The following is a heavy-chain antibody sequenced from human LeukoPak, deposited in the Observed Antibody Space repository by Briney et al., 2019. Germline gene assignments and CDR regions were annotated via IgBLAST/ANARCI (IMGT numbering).Heavy chain of an antibody. CDR2: ISAYNGNT. J-gene: IGHJ5*02. CDR3: AREWSGSMTTVTWGFDP. V-gene: IGHV1-18*01. Sequence: ASVKVSCKASGYTFTSYGISWVRQAPGQGLEWMGWISAYNGNTNYAQKLQGRVTMTTDTSTSTAYMELRSLRSDDTAVYYCAREWSGSMTTVTWGFDPWGQGTLVTVSS. CDR1: GYTFTSYG. D-gene: IGHD4-17*01.